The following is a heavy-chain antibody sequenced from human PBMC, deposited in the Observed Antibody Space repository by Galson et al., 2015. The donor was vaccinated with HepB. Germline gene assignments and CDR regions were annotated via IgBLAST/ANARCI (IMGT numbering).Heavy chain of an antibody. V-gene: IGHV3-48*01. Sequence: LRLSCAASGFTFSSYSMNWVRQAPGKGLEWVSYISSSSSTIYYADSVKGRFTISRDNAKNSLYLQMNSLRAEDTAVYYCARDGWGYDLGVRGYYMDVWGKGTTVTVSS. D-gene: IGHD3-3*01. CDR2: ISSSSSTI. J-gene: IGHJ6*03. CDR1: GFTFSSYS. CDR3: ARDGWGYDLGVRGYYMDV.